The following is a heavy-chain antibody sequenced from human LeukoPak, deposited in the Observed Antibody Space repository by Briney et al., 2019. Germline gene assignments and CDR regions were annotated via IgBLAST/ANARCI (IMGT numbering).Heavy chain of an antibody. CDR2: ISDSGRNT. J-gene: IGHJ4*02. Sequence: GGPLRLSCAASGFTFSIYAMNWVRQAPGKGLEWVSGISDSGRNTYYSDSVKGRFTISRDNSESTVYLQMNSLTAEDTAQYYCATGCVGSPNCQTTGYDHWGQGTLATVSS. CDR1: GFTFSIYA. V-gene: IGHV3-23*01. CDR3: ATGCVGSPNCQTTGYDH. D-gene: IGHD2-2*01.